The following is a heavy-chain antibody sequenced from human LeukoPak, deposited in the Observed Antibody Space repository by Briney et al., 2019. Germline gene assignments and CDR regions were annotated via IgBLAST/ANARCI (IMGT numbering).Heavy chain of an antibody. V-gene: IGHV3-7*01. CDR1: GFTLSRYY. D-gene: IGHD2-21*01. Sequence: GGSLRLSCVASGFTLSRYYMSWVRQAPGKGLEWVASIKQDGSGEYVDSVRGRFTISRDNDQNSMYLQVNSLRAEDTAAYYCARDTDCDGDCYWGAFDIWGQGTVIAVSS. CDR2: IKQDGSGE. J-gene: IGHJ3*02. CDR3: ARDTDCDGDCYWGAFDI.